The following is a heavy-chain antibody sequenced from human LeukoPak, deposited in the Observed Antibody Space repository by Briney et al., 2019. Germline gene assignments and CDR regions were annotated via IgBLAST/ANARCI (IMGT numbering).Heavy chain of an antibody. CDR1: GFTFSSYG. CDR2: ISYDGSNK. Sequence: GGSLRLSCAASGFTFSSYGMHWVRQAPGKGLEWVAVISYDGSNKYYADSVKGRFTISRDNSKNTLYLQMNSLRAEDTAVYYCAKAMVRGVITPDGMDVWGPGTTVTVSS. J-gene: IGHJ6*02. CDR3: AKAMVRGVITPDGMDV. D-gene: IGHD3-10*01. V-gene: IGHV3-30*18.